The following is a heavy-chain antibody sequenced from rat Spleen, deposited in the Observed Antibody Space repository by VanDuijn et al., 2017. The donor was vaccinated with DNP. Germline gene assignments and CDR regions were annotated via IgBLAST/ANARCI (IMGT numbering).Heavy chain of an antibody. CDR2: ITPSGDDT. CDR3: TTSEAYTTDA. CDR1: GFTFSNYY. Sequence: EVQLVESGGGLVQPGRSLKLSCAASGFTFSNYYIAWVRQAPTKGLEWVASITPSGDDTYYRDSVKGRFTVSRDNVKSTLYLQMDSLRSEDTATYYCTTSEAYTTDAWGQGTSVTVSS. V-gene: IGHV5-27*01. D-gene: IGHD1-6*01. J-gene: IGHJ4*01.